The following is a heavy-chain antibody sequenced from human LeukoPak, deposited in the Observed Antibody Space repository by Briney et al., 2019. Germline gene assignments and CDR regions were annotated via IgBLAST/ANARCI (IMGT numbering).Heavy chain of an antibody. CDR2: INGSGGST. CDR1: GFTFSNYA. J-gene: IGHJ4*02. CDR3: AKDMNTVTTYFDY. D-gene: IGHD4-17*01. Sequence: GGSLRLSCAASGFTFSNYAMSWVRQAPGKGLEWVSAINGSGGSTYYADSVKGRFTISRDNSKNTLYLQMNSLRVEDTAVYYCAKDMNTVTTYFDYWGQGTLVTVSS. V-gene: IGHV3-23*01.